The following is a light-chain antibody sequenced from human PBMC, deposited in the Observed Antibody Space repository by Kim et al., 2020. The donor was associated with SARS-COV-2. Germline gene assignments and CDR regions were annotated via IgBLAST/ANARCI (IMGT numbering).Light chain of an antibody. CDR3: HQSGGLPHT. V-gene: IGKV6D-21*02. CDR2: YAS. Sequence: SGTPKEKVTITCRASQTIGDSLHWYQQKPDQSPRLLVYYASKSISGVPSRFSGSGFGTDFTLTIDGLEAEDAAAYYCHQSGGLPHTFGQGTKLEI. CDR1: QTIGDS. J-gene: IGKJ2*01.